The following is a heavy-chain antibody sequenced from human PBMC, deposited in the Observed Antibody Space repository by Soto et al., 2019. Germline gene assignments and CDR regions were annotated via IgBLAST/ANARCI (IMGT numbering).Heavy chain of an antibody. CDR3: ERRILKRRRASWLDP. J-gene: IGHJ5*02. CDR1: GGSISSSSYY. D-gene: IGHD2-15*01. Sequence: SETLSLTCTVSGGSISSSSYYWGWIRQPPGKGLEWIGSIYYSGSTYYNPSLKSRVTISVDTSKNQFSLKLSSVTAAATAVYYCERRILKRRRASWLDPSGQGPRVTVCS. CDR2: IYYSGST. V-gene: IGHV4-39*01.